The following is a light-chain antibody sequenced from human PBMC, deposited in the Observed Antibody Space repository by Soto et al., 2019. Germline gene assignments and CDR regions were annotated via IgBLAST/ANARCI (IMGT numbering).Light chain of an antibody. V-gene: IGKV3-20*01. CDR1: QSVSNNY. J-gene: IGKJ1*01. Sequence: EIVLSQSPSTLSLSPGERATLSCRASQSVSNNYLAWYQQKPGQAPRLLIYGASNRATGIPDRFSGSGSGTDLTLTISRLEPEDFAVYYCQQYGSSGTFGQGTKVDIK. CDR2: GAS. CDR3: QQYGSSGT.